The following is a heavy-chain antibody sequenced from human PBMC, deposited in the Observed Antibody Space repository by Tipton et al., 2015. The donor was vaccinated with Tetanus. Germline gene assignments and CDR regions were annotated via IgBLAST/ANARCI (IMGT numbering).Heavy chain of an antibody. D-gene: IGHD3-10*01. CDR1: GASISSSGDY. Sequence: GLVKPSETLSLTCTVSGASISSSGDYWGWIRQPPGKGLEWIGSVYYSGSTYYNPSLESRVTMSLDTSKNQFSLKLSSVTAADTAVYYCARGDMVRGVIWFDPWGQGTLVTVSS. J-gene: IGHJ5*02. V-gene: IGHV4-39*07. CDR3: ARGDMVRGVIWFDP. CDR2: VYYSGST.